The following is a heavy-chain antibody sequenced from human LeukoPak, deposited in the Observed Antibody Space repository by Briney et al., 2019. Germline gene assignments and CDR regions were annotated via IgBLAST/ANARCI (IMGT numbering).Heavy chain of an antibody. CDR3: AKVEYSGWPNHYYYYVDV. D-gene: IGHD6-19*01. CDR2: ISGGGGST. Sequence: GGSLRLSCVASGLTFNNYAMSWVRQAPGKGLEWVSVISGGGGSTHYADSVKGRFTISRDNSKSTLYLQMNSLRAEDTAVYYCAKVEYSGWPNHYYYYVDVWGKGTTVTVSS. CDR1: GLTFNNYA. J-gene: IGHJ6*03. V-gene: IGHV3-23*01.